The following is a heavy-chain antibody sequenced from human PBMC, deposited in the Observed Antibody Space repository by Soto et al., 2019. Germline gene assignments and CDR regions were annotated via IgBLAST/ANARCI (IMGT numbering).Heavy chain of an antibody. CDR1: GGSISSYY. D-gene: IGHD6-19*01. CDR3: ARAVPDYYYMDV. CDR2: IYYSGST. J-gene: IGHJ6*03. V-gene: IGHV4-59*01. Sequence: QVQLQESGPGLVKPSETLSLTCTVSGGSISSYYWSWIRQPPGKGLGWIGYIYYSGSTNYNPSLKSRVTISVDTSKNQFSLKLSSVTAADTAVYYCARAVPDYYYMDVWGKGTTVTVSS.